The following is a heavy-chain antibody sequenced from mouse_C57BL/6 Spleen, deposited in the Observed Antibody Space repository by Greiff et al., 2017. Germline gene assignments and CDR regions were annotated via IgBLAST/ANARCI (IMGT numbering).Heavy chain of an antibody. J-gene: IGHJ4*01. CDR2: IYPGAGDT. CDR3: ARNPYYSTDDPNYYATDY. V-gene: IGHV1-80*01. CDR1: GYAFSSYW. Sequence: VQLPPSGAELVKPGASVKISCKASGYAFSSYWMNWVQQRPGKGLEWIGQIYPGAGDTNSNGKFKGKATLTADKSSSTAYMQLSSLTSEDSAVYFCARNPYYSTDDPNYYATDYGGQGTSGTVSS. D-gene: IGHD2-5*01.